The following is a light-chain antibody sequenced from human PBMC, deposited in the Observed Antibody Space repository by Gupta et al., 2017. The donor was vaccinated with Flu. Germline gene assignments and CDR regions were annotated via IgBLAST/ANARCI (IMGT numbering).Light chain of an antibody. CDR1: KVTDKY. CDR3: QAEDSSTVV. V-gene: IGLV3-1*01. J-gene: IGLJ2*01. CDR2: KDS. Sequence: VDIASTTCCREKVTDKYACWDQQKQGKAPVLVIYKDSKRPSGVPDRCSGSKSGTTATLTITGTLAVDEADYYCQAEDSSTVVFGGGTKLTVL.